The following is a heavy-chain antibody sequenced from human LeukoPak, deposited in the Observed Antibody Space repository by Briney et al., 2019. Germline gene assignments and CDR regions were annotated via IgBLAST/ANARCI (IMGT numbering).Heavy chain of an antibody. V-gene: IGHV4-59*08. Sequence: SETLSLTCTVSGGSISSYYWSWIRQPPGKGLEWIGYIYYSGSTSYNPSLRSRVTISVDTSKNQFSLKLSSVTAADTAVYYCARLVMSPPESSGWFDYWGQGTLVTVSS. CDR2: IYYSGST. CDR3: ARLVMSPPESSGWFDY. D-gene: IGHD6-19*01. CDR1: GGSISSYY. J-gene: IGHJ4*02.